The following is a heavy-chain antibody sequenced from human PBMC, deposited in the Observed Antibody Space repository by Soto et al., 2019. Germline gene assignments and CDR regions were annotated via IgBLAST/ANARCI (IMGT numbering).Heavy chain of an antibody. CDR3: ASSETGIAVASLGGY. Sequence: GASVKVSCKASGYTFTSYYMHWVRQAPGQGLEWMGIINPSGGSTSYAQKFQGRVTMTRDTSTSTVYMELSSLRSEDTAVYYCASSETGIAVASLGGYWGQGTLVTVSS. J-gene: IGHJ4*02. D-gene: IGHD6-19*01. CDR1: GYTFTSYY. CDR2: INPSGGST. V-gene: IGHV1-46*01.